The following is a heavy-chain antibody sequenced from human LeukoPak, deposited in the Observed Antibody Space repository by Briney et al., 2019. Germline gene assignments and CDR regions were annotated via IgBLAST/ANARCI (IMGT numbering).Heavy chain of an antibody. CDR3: ARVIVIGGLYYFDY. Sequence: PSETLSLTCAVYGGSFSGYYWSWIRQPPGKGLEWIGEINHSGSTNYNPSLKSRVTISVDTSKNQFSLKLSSVTAADTAVYYWARVIVIGGLYYFDYWGQGTLVTVSS. V-gene: IGHV4-34*01. CDR1: GGSFSGYY. J-gene: IGHJ4*02. D-gene: IGHD4-23*01. CDR2: INHSGST.